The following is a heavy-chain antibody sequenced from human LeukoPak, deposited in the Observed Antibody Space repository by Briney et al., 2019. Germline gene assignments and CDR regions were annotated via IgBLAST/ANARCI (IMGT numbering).Heavy chain of an antibody. CDR2: IYSGGST. D-gene: IGHD3-9*01. J-gene: IGHJ4*02. Sequence: GGSLRLSCAASGFSVSSNYLSWVRQAPGKGLEWVSTIYSGGSTYYADSVTGRFTISRDNSKNTLYLQMNSLRAEDTAVYYCARDGAVLTGYYDYWGQGTLVTVSS. V-gene: IGHV3-66*01. CDR1: GFSVSSNY. CDR3: ARDGAVLTGYYDY.